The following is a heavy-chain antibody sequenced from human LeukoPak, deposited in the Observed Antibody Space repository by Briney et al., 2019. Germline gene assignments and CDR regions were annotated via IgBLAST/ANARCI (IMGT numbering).Heavy chain of an antibody. V-gene: IGHV3-64*01. D-gene: IGHD7-27*01. J-gene: IGHJ4*02. CDR2: VRSIGGCT. CDR1: GFTFSSYA. Sequence: GGSLRLSCAASGFTFSSYAVHWVRQAPGKGLEYVSGVRSIGGCTYYANSVKGRFTISRDNSKNTLYLQMNSLRAEDTAVYFCAKVLTGSQDYWGQGTLVTVSS. CDR3: AKVLTGSQDY.